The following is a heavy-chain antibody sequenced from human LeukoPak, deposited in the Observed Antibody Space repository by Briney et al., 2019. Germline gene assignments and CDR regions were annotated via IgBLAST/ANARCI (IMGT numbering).Heavy chain of an antibody. Sequence: GGSLRLSCAASGFTFDDYGMGWVRQAPGKGLEWVSGINWNGGSTGYADSVKGRFTISRDNAKNSLYLQMNSPRAEDTALYHCARSSYSSGFNDAFDIWGQGTMVTVSS. J-gene: IGHJ3*02. V-gene: IGHV3-20*01. D-gene: IGHD6-19*01. CDR3: ARSSYSSGFNDAFDI. CDR2: INWNGGST. CDR1: GFTFDDYG.